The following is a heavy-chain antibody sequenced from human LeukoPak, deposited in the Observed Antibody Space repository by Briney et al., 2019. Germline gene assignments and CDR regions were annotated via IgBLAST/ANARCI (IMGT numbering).Heavy chain of an antibody. Sequence: SETLSLTCTVSGGSVSGGSYYWSWIRQPPGKGLEWIGSIYYSGNTYYNPSLKSRLTISVDTSKNQFSLKLSSVTAADTAVYYCARRGSGLNWFDPWGQGTRVTVSS. CDR1: GGSVSGGSYY. V-gene: IGHV4-39*01. CDR2: IYYSGNT. CDR3: ARRGSGLNWFDP. J-gene: IGHJ5*02. D-gene: IGHD3-10*01.